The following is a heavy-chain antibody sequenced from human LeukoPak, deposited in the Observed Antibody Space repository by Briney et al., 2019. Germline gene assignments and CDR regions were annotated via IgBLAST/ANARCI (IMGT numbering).Heavy chain of an antibody. CDR1: GGSISSYY. Sequence: SGTLSLTCTVSGGSISSYYWSWIRQPPGKGLEWIGYIYYSGSTNYNPSLKSRVTISVDTSKNQFSLKLSSVTAADTAVYYCAREEDYGHFDYWGQGTLVTVSS. CDR3: AREEDYGHFDY. CDR2: IYYSGST. V-gene: IGHV4-59*01. J-gene: IGHJ4*02. D-gene: IGHD4-17*01.